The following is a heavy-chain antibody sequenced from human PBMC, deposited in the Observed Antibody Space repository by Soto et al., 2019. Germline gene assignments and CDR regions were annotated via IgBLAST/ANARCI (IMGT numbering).Heavy chain of an antibody. CDR1: GFFLSDYG. CDR3: ARGGGLTQLLSGSDH. CDR2: TSYDGSSE. D-gene: IGHD1-26*01. V-gene: IGHV3-33*05. Sequence: QVQLVESGGGVVQSGGSLTLSCTVSGFFLSDYGMHWVRQAPGKGLEWVAATSYDGSSEYYSDSVKDRFTTSRDNSKNNVYLHMNRLRAEDKGLYYCARGGGLTQLLSGSDHWGQGTLVTVSS. J-gene: IGHJ4*02.